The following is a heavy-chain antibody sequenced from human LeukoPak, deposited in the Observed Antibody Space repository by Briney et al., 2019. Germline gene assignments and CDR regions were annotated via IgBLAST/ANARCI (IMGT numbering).Heavy chain of an antibody. CDR1: GFTVSSNY. CDR2: IYSGGST. D-gene: IGHD6-19*01. CDR3: ARWASGWLIHGFDY. Sequence: GGSLRLSCAASGFTVSSNYMSWVRQAPGNGLEWVSVIYSGGSTYYADSVKGRFTISRDNSKNTLYLQMNSLRAEDTAVYYCARWASGWLIHGFDYWGQGTLVTVSS. J-gene: IGHJ4*02. V-gene: IGHV3-66*01.